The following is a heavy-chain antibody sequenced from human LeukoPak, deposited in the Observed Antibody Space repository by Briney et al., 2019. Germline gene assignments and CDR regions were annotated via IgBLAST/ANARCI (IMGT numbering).Heavy chain of an antibody. CDR3: ARGHYDSSGYYYADAFDI. J-gene: IGHJ3*02. CDR1: GGSFSGYY. D-gene: IGHD3-22*01. V-gene: IGHV4-34*01. CDR2: INHSGST. Sequence: PSETLSLTCAVYGGSFSGYYWSWIRQPPGKGLEWIGEINHSGSTNYNPSLKSRVTISVDTSKNQFSLKLTSVTAADTAVYFCARGHYDSSGYYYADAFDIWGQGTMVTVSS.